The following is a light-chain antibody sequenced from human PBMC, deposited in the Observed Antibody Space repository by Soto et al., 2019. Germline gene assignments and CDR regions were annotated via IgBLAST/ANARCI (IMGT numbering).Light chain of an antibody. Sequence: QSVLTQPPSVSGAPGQRVTISCTGSSSNIGAGYDVHWYQQLPGTAPKLLIYGNSNRPSGVPDRFSGSKSGTSASLAITGLQAEDEADYYCKSYTSSSTVIFGGGTKLTVL. CDR2: GNS. V-gene: IGLV1-40*01. CDR1: SSNIGAGYD. CDR3: KSYTSSSTVI. J-gene: IGLJ2*01.